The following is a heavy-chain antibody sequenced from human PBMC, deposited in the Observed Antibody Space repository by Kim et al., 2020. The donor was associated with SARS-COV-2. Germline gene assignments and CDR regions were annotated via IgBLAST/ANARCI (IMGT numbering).Heavy chain of an antibody. V-gene: IGHV4-34*13. CDR2: SGST. J-gene: IGHJ4*02. CDR3: ARGRSELAY. Sequence: SGSTNYIPSLKSRVTISLGTSKNQFSLKLTSVTAADTAVYYCARGRSELAYWGQGTLVTVSS.